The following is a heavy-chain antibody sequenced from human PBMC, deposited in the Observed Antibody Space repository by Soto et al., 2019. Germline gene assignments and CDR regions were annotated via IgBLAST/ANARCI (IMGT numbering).Heavy chain of an antibody. CDR3: ATEDSSGYYYRDAFDI. CDR1: GYTVTSYG. CDR2: ISGCHGNT. V-gene: IGHV1-18*01. Sequence: ASVNVSCKASGYTVTSYGISWVRQAPGQGLELMGLISGCHGNTNYAQKLQGRVTMTKXXXXXXGXMXMXRXRSDDTAGYYCATEDSSGYYYRDAFDIWG. J-gene: IGHJ3*02. D-gene: IGHD3-22*01.